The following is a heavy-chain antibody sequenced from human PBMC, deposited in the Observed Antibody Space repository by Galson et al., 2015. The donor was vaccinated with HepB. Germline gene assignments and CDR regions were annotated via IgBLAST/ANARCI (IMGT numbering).Heavy chain of an antibody. D-gene: IGHD3-3*01. CDR1: GGSISSGSYY. V-gene: IGHV4-61*02. Sequence: TLSLTCTVSGGSISSGSYYWSWIRQPAGKGLEWIGRIYTSGSTNYNPSLKSRVTMSVDTSKNQFSLKLSSVTAADTAVYYCARGKYSIFGVVAIDAFDIWGQGTMVTVSS. CDR2: IYTSGST. J-gene: IGHJ3*02. CDR3: ARGKYSIFGVVAIDAFDI.